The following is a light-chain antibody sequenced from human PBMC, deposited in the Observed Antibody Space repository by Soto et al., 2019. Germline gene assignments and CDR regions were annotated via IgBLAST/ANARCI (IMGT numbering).Light chain of an antibody. CDR2: SNN. Sequence: QSVLTQPPSVSGTPGQRVTISCSGSSSNIGSNTVNWYQQIPGTAPNLLIYSNNQRPSGVPDRFSGSESGTSASLAISGLQCEDEADYYCAAWDDSLNGRVFGGGTKLTVL. J-gene: IGLJ2*01. CDR3: AAWDDSLNGRV. CDR1: SSNIGSNT. V-gene: IGLV1-44*01.